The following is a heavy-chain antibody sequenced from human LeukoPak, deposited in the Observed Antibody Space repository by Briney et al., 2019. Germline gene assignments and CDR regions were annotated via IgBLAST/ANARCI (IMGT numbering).Heavy chain of an antibody. J-gene: IGHJ3*01. Sequence: GGSLRLSCAASGFTFSSYSMNWVRQAPGKGLEWVGRIKSKTDGGTTDHAEPVKGRFTISRDDSRNMLYLQMNSLKTEDTAVYYCTTPHRGVWGQGTMVTVSS. CDR3: TTPHRGV. CDR2: IKSKTDGGTT. CDR1: GFTFSSYS. V-gene: IGHV3-15*07.